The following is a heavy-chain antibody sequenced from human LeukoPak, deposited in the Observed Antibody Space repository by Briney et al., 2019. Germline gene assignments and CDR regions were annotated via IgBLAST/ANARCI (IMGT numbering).Heavy chain of an antibody. CDR3: ARDLIVSDSSGYYEYYYYGMDV. CDR2: IWYDGSNK. V-gene: IGHV3-33*01. J-gene: IGHJ6*02. Sequence: GRSLRLSCAASGVTFSSYVMHWVRQAPGKGLEWVAVIWYDGSNKYYADSVKGRFTISRDNSKNTLYLQMNSLRAEDTAVYYCARDLIVSDSSGYYEYYYYGMDVWGQGTTVTVSS. CDR1: GVTFSSYV. D-gene: IGHD3-22*01.